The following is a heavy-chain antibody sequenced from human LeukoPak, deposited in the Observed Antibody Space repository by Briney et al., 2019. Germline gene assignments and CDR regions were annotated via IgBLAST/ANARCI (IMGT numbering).Heavy chain of an antibody. CDR2: IYPGDSET. CDR3: ARRSGSYSSYFDY. Sequence: GESLKISCKGAGYSFTSYCIDWVRQMPGKGLEWMGTIYPGDSETTYSPSFQGQVTISGDKSIRTAYLQWSSLKASDTAMYYCARRSGSYSSYFDYWGQGTLVTVSS. D-gene: IGHD3-10*01. CDR1: GYSFTSYC. J-gene: IGHJ4*02. V-gene: IGHV5-51*01.